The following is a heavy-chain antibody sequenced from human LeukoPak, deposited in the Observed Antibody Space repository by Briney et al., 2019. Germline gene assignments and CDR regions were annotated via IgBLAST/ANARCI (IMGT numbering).Heavy chain of an antibody. CDR1: GFTFNYYA. CDR3: ARHDSFIPY. CDR2: ISDNEGRT. V-gene: IGHV3-23*01. D-gene: IGHD5-18*01. J-gene: IGHJ4*02. Sequence: AGTLTLSCAASGFTFNYYALSWVRQPPGKGLEWVSGISDNEGRTYYTDSEKGGFTISRDKTKNTVFLQMHNLSADETAVYFCARHDSFIPYWGQGALVTVSS.